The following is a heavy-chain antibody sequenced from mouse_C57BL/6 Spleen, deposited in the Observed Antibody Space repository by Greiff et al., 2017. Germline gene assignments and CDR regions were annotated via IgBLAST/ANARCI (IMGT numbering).Heavy chain of an antibody. D-gene: IGHD1-1*01. CDR3: AREGGYGSSYGFAY. J-gene: IGHJ3*01. CDR2: INYDGSST. Sequence: EVKLMESEGGLVQPGSSMKLSCTASGFTFSDYYMAWVRQVPEKGLEWVANINYDGSSTYYLDSLKSRFIISRDNAKNILYLQMSSLKSEDTATDYCAREGGYGSSYGFAYWGQGTLVTVSA. V-gene: IGHV5-16*01. CDR1: GFTFSDYY.